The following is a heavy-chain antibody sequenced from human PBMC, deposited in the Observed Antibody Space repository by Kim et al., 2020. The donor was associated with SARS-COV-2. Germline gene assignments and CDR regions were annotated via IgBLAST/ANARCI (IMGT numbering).Heavy chain of an antibody. CDR3: ARESDSYGDY. D-gene: IGHD5-18*01. J-gene: IGHJ4*02. CDR1: GFTFSDYY. Sequence: GGSLRLSCAASGFTFSDYYMSWIRQAPGKGLEWVSYISSSSSYTNYADAVKGRFTISRDNAKNSLYLQMNSLRAEDTAVYYCARESDSYGDYWGQGTLVTVSS. CDR2: ISSSSSYT. V-gene: IGHV3-11*05.